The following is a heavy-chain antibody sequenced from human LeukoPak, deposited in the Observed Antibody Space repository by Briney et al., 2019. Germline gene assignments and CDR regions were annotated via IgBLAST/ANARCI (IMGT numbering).Heavy chain of an antibody. Sequence: PGGSLRLSCVASGFTFSNHGIHWVRQAPGKGLEWVAIISFDGSNKYYADSVKGRFTISRDNSKNTLYLQINSLIVEDTAVYYCAKPTTAARPTGRNYGMDVWGQGTTVTVSS. D-gene: IGHD6-13*01. V-gene: IGHV3-30*18. CDR2: ISFDGSNK. J-gene: IGHJ6*02. CDR3: AKPTTAARPTGRNYGMDV. CDR1: GFTFSNHG.